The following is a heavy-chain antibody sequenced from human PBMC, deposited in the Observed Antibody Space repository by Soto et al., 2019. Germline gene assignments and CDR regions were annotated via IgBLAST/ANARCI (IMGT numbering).Heavy chain of an antibody. CDR3: AKDLLSQPEVEFYYYYGMDV. CDR1: GFTVSSNY. J-gene: IGHJ6*02. Sequence: PGGSLRLSCAASGFTVSSNYMSWVRQAPGKGLEWVSVIYSGGSTYYADSVKGRFTISRDNSKNTLYLQMNSLRAVDTAVYYCAKDLLSQPEVEFYYYYGMDVWGQGTTVTVSS. CDR2: IYSGGST. D-gene: IGHD2-2*01. V-gene: IGHV3-66*01.